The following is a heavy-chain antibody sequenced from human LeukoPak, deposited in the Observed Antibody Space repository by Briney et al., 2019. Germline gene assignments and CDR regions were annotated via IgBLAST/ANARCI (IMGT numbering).Heavy chain of an antibody. CDR2: IYYTGST. D-gene: IGHD4-17*01. V-gene: IGHV4-30-4*01. Sequence: SQTLSLTCTVSGGSISSGDYYWSWLRQPPGKDLEWIGYIYYTGSTYYNPSLKSRVTISVDTSKNQFSLKLSPVTAADTAVYYCARTSGDYAYYFDSWGQGTLVTVSS. CDR3: ARTSGDYAYYFDS. J-gene: IGHJ4*02. CDR1: GGSISSGDYY.